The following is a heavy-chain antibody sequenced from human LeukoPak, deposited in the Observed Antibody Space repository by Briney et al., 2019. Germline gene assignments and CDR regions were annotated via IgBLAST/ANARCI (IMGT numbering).Heavy chain of an antibody. Sequence: SETLSLTCTVSGGSISSGDYYWSWIRQPPGKGLEWIGYIYYSGSTNYNPSLKSRVTISVDTSKKQFSLRLSSVTAADTAVYYCARGARWFDPWGQGTLVTVSS. CDR2: IYYSGST. CDR3: ARGARWFDP. CDR1: GGSISSGDYY. V-gene: IGHV4-61*08. J-gene: IGHJ5*02. D-gene: IGHD3-16*01.